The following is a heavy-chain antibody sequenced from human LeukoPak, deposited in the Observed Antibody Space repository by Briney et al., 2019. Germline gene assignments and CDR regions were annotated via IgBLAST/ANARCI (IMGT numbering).Heavy chain of an antibody. V-gene: IGHV4-38-2*01. CDR2: VYRDGNT. CDR3: VRLAALRGFYYYMDV. J-gene: IGHJ6*03. Sequence: SETLSLTCSVSGYSISSGYYWGWIRQPPGKGLEGVANVYRDGNTYHSPSLESRVTISVDTSKNLFSLKLSSLSAADTAVYYCVRLAALRGFYYYMDVWGKGTAVTVSS. D-gene: IGHD6-25*01. CDR1: GYSISSGYY.